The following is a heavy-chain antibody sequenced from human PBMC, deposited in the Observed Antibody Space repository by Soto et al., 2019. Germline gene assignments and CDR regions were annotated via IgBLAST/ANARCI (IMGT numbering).Heavy chain of an antibody. CDR1: GGSISSYY. Sequence: SETLSLTCTVSGGSISSYYWSRIRQPPGKGLEWIGYIYYSVSTNYNPSLKSRVTISVDTSKNQFSLKLSSVTAADTAVYYCASRYNWNDFDYWGQGTQVTVSS. CDR3: ASRYNWNDFDY. D-gene: IGHD1-1*01. J-gene: IGHJ4*02. CDR2: IYYSVST. V-gene: IGHV4-59*01.